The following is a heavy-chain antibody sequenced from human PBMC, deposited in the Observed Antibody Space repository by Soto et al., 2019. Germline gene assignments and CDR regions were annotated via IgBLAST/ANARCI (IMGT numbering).Heavy chain of an antibody. V-gene: IGHV1-58*01. J-gene: IGHJ5*02. CDR1: GFTFTSSA. D-gene: IGHD3-16*01. CDR2: IVVGSGNT. Sequence: SVKVSCKASGFTFTSSAVQWVRQARGQRLEWIGWIVVGSGNTNYAQKFQERVTITRDMSTSTAYMELSSLRSEDTAVYYWAAKWPGDQYWFDPWGQGTLVTVSS. CDR3: AAKWPGDQYWFDP.